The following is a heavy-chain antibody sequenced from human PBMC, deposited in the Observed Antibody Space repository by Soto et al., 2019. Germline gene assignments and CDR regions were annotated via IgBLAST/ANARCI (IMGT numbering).Heavy chain of an antibody. CDR1: GGSISGDTFY. CDR2: IYYSGST. CDR3: ARGGYTGSSGNWFDP. Sequence: TSETLSLTCAVSGGSISGDTFYWGWIRQPPGKGLEWIGSIYYSGSTYYNPSLKSRVTISVDTSKNQFSLKLTSVTAADTAVYYCARGGYTGSSGNWFDPWGQGTLVTVSS. V-gene: IGHV4-39*01. D-gene: IGHD6-6*01. J-gene: IGHJ5*02.